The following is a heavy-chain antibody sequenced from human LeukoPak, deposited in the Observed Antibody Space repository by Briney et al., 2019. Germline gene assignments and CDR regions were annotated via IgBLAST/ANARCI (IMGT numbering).Heavy chain of an antibody. Sequence: ASVKVYCKASGYTFPSYGFSWVRQAPGQGLEWMGWISAYNGNTNYAQKLQGRVTMTTDTSTSTVYMDLRSLRSDDTAVYYCARDWPSPTAAEFDYWGQGTLVTVSS. CDR1: GYTFPSYG. V-gene: IGHV1-18*01. CDR2: ISAYNGNT. J-gene: IGHJ4*02. D-gene: IGHD2-15*01. CDR3: ARDWPSPTAAEFDY.